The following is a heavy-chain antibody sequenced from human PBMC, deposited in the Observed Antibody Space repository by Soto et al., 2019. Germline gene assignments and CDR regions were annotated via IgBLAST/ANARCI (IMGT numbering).Heavy chain of an antibody. J-gene: IGHJ4*02. Sequence: SVKVSCKPSGGSFTSYTFNWVRQAPGQGLEWLGSVIPFCDIANYAQAFQDRVTISADISATTVYLELRSLTSEDTAVYYCARDGAVINAGIRMAYWGQGTLVTVSS. CDR1: GGSFTSYT. CDR2: VIPFCDIA. V-gene: IGHV1-69*04. CDR3: ARDGAVINAGIRMAY. D-gene: IGHD2-8*01.